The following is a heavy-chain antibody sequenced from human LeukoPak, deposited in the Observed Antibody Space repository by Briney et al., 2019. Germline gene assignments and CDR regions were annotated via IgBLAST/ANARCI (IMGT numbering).Heavy chain of an antibody. V-gene: IGHV3-74*01. J-gene: IGHJ4*02. CDR2: ISTDGSQT. Sequence: GGSLRLSCAASGFTFSSYAMSWVRQAPGKGLMWVSQISTDGSQTFYADSVKGRFTISRDNAKNTLFLQMDSLRPEDTAVYYCVRSLRSADFWGQGTLVTVSS. CDR3: VRSLRSADF. CDR1: GFTFSSYA.